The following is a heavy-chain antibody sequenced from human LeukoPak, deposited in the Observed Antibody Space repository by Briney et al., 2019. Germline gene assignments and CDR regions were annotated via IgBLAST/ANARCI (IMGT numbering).Heavy chain of an antibody. J-gene: IGHJ2*01. CDR2: IYSTGIT. CDR3: GXXXXDMNTLDWYFDL. Sequence: PSETLSLTCSVSGGSLKNYYWSWIRQPPGKGLEWFGHIYSTGITNYNPSLRSRLAISVDTSKNQFSLKLSSVTAADTALYFCGXXXXDMNTLDWYFDLWGRGTLVTVSS. V-gene: IGHV4-4*08. CDR1: GGSLKNYY. D-gene: IGHD5-18*01.